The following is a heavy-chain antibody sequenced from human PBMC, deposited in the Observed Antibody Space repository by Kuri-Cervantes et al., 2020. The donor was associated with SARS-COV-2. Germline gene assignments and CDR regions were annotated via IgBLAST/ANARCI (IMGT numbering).Heavy chain of an antibody. CDR3: ARQMMSSITIFGLVSTKNWFDP. V-gene: IGHV4-39*01. D-gene: IGHD3-3*01. Sequence: SETMSLTCTVSGGSISSSSYYWGWIRQPPGKGLEWIGSIFYSGSTYYNPSLKSRVTISVDTSKNQFSLKLGSVAAADTAVYYCARQMMSSITIFGLVSTKNWFDPWGQGTLVTVSS. CDR1: GGSISSSSYY. J-gene: IGHJ5*02. CDR2: IFYSGST.